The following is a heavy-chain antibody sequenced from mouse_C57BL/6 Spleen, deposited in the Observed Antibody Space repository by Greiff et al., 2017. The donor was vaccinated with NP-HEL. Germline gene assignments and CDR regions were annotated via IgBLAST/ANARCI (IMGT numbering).Heavy chain of an antibody. Sequence: EVHLVESGPGLVKPSQSLSLTCSVTGYSITSGYYWNWIRQFPGNKLEWMGYISYDGSNNYNPSLKNRISITRDTSKNQFFLKLNSVTTEDTATYYCARTLSTVVARGYAMDYWGQGTSVTVSS. CDR3: ARTLSTVVARGYAMDY. CDR1: GYSITSGYY. D-gene: IGHD1-1*01. J-gene: IGHJ4*01. CDR2: ISYDGSN. V-gene: IGHV3-6*01.